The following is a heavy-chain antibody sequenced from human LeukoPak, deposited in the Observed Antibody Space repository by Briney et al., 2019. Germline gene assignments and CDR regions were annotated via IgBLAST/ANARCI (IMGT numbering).Heavy chain of an antibody. Sequence: GGSLRLSCTASGITFSSDTMTWVRQAPGKGLEWVAYISSNGNGIYYAVSVKGRFTISRDNTKNSLDLQMSSLRVDDTAIYYCARDLTSFDAWGQGILVTVSS. CDR3: ARDLTSFDA. CDR1: GITFSSDT. CDR2: ISSNGNGI. V-gene: IGHV3-48*04. D-gene: IGHD3-10*01. J-gene: IGHJ5*02.